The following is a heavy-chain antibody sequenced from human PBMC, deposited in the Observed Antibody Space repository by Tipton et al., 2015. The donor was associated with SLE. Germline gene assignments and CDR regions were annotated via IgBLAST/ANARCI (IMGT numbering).Heavy chain of an antibody. V-gene: IGHV4-34*01. CDR3: ARELAVTGGAVDG. Sequence: TLSLTCAVYGGSFSGYYWSWIRQPPGKGLEWIGEINHSGSTNYHPSLKSRVTISVDTSKNQFSLKLSSVTAADTAVYYCARELAVTGGAVDGWGQGTMVTVTS. CDR1: GGSFSGYY. J-gene: IGHJ3*01. CDR2: INHSGST. D-gene: IGHD4-17*01.